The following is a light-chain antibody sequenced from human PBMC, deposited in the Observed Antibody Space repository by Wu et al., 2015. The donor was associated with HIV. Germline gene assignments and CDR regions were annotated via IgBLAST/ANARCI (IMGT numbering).Light chain of an antibody. Sequence: GERATLSCRATQDVSSTYLGWYQQKPGQAPRLLIYDSSNRATGIPTRFSGSGSGTDFTLTISNLEPEDFAVYYCQQRSKWPLTFGGGTKVEIK. CDR1: QDVSSTY. CDR2: DSS. V-gene: IGKV3-11*01. J-gene: IGKJ4*01. CDR3: QQRSKWPLT.